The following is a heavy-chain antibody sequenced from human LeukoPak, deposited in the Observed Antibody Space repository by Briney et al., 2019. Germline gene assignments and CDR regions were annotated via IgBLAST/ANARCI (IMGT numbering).Heavy chain of an antibody. CDR3: AKWGDYDILTGYYDSDY. D-gene: IGHD3-9*01. CDR2: IVGSGGST. V-gene: IGHV3-23*01. Sequence: GGSLRLSCAASGFTFSNYAMSWVRQAPGKGLEWVSAIVGSGGSTYYADSVKGRFTISRDNPKNTLYLQMNSLRAEDTAVYYCAKWGDYDILTGYYDSDYWGKGTLVTVSS. CDR1: GFTFSNYA. J-gene: IGHJ4*02.